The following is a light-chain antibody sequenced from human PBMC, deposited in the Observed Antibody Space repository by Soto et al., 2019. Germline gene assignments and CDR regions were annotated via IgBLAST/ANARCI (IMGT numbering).Light chain of an antibody. J-gene: IGLJ2*01. CDR3: QSYDSSLTAPVV. CDR2: NNN. Sequence: QSVLTQPPSVSGAPGQRVTISCTGSSSNIGAGFDVHWYQQLPGTAPKLLIYNNNNRPSGVPDRFSGSKSGTSASLAITGLQAEDEADYYCQSYDSSLTAPVVFGGGTQLTVL. CDR1: SSNIGAGFD. V-gene: IGLV1-40*01.